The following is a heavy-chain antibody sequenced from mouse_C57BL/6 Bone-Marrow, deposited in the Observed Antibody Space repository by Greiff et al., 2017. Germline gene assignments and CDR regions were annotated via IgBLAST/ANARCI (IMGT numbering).Heavy chain of an antibody. CDR3: ARSYDGYYLYAMDY. V-gene: IGHV1-81*01. Sequence: VQLQQSGAELARPGASVKLSCKASDYTFTSYGISWVKQRTGQGLEWIGEIYPRSGNTYYNEKFKGKATLTADKSSSTAYMVLRSLTSEDSAVYYCARSYDGYYLYAMDYWGQGTSVTVSS. CDR1: DYTFTSYG. J-gene: IGHJ4*01. CDR2: IYPRSGNT. D-gene: IGHD2-3*01.